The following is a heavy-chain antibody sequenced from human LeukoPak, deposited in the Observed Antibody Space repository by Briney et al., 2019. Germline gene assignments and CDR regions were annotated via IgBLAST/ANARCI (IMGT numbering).Heavy chain of an antibody. Sequence: GGSLRLSCAASGFTFSSYWMSWVRQAPGKGLEWVANIKQDGSEKYYVDSVKGRFTISRDNAKNSLYLQMNSLRAEDTAVYYCARDSSSWIYYYYYYMDVWGKGTTVTVS. CDR3: ARDSSSWIYYYYYYMDV. V-gene: IGHV3-7*01. D-gene: IGHD6-13*01. CDR1: GFTFSSYW. J-gene: IGHJ6*03. CDR2: IKQDGSEK.